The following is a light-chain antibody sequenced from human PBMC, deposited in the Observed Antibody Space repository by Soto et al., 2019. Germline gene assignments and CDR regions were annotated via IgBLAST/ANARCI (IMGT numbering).Light chain of an antibody. Sequence: EIVMTQSPATLSVSPGERATLSCRASQSVSNKLAWYQQKPGQAPRLVIYDASTRATGIPARFSGSGSGTEFNLTISSLQSEDCAVYYCQQYSNWPPVYTFGQGTKVEIK. CDR2: DAS. CDR1: QSVSNK. J-gene: IGKJ2*01. CDR3: QQYSNWPPVYT. V-gene: IGKV3D-15*01.